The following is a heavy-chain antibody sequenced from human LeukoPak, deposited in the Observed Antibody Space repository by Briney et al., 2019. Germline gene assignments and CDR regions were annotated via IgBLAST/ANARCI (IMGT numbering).Heavy chain of an antibody. V-gene: IGHV4-4*07. D-gene: IGHD3-16*02. CDR1: GGSISSYY. J-gene: IGHJ4*02. Sequence: SETLSLTCTVSGGSISSYYWSWIRQPAGKGLEWIGRIYTSGSTNYNPSLKSRVTMSVDTSKNQFSLKLSSVTAADTAVYYCARTYDYVWGSYRSHSFDSWGQGTLVTVSS. CDR3: ARTYDYVWGSYRSHSFDS. CDR2: IYTSGST.